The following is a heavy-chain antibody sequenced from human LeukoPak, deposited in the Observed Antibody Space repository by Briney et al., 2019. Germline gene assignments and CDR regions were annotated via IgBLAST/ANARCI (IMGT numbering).Heavy chain of an antibody. CDR3: VCSVFSGSYWFDP. D-gene: IGHD1-26*01. V-gene: IGHV4-38-2*02. CDR1: GYSISSGYY. Sequence: SETLSLTCTVSGYSISSGYYWGWIRQPPGTGLEWIGSIYHSGSTYYNPSLKSRVTISVDTSKYQFSLKLSLVTAADAAVDYCVCSVFSGSYWFDPWGQGTLVTVSS. J-gene: IGHJ5*02. CDR2: IYHSGST.